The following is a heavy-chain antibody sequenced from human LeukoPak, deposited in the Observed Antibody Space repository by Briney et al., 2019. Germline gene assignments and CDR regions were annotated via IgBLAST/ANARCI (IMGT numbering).Heavy chain of an antibody. CDR1: GFAFGSYV. V-gene: IGHV3-23*01. J-gene: IGHJ4*02. Sequence: GGSLRLSCAASGFAFGSYVMTWVRQAPGKGLEWVSSISGSGHSTYYADSVKGRVTISRDNSKKTVSLHMNSLRADDSARYYCAKGSSMGRFDYWGQGTLVTVSS. CDR2: ISGSGHST. D-gene: IGHD2/OR15-2a*01. CDR3: AKGSSMGRFDY.